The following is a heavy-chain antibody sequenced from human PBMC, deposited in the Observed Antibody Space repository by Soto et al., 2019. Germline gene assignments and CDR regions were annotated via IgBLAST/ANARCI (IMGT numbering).Heavy chain of an antibody. Sequence: SETLSLTCAVYGGSFSCYYWGWIRQPPGKGLEWIGEINHSGSTNYNPSLKSRVTISVDTSKNQFSLKLSSVTAADTAVYYCARGHGDYDFWSGYYGNYYYGMDVWGQGTTVTVSS. J-gene: IGHJ6*02. V-gene: IGHV4-34*01. CDR2: INHSGST. CDR1: GGSFSCYY. D-gene: IGHD3-3*01. CDR3: ARGHGDYDFWSGYYGNYYYGMDV.